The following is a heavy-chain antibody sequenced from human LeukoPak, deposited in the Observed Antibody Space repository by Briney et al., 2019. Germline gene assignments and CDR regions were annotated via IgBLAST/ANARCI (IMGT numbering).Heavy chain of an antibody. CDR2: FDPEDGET. CDR1: GYTLTELS. D-gene: IGHD3-10*01. J-gene: IGHJ4*02. V-gene: IGHV1-24*01. CDR3: ATVYLNYGSGSFYLDY. Sequence: ASVKVSCKVSGYTLTELSMHWVRQAPGKGLEWMGGFDPEDGETIYAQKFQGRVTMTEDTSTDTAYMELSRLRSEDTAVYYCATVYLNYGSGSFYLDYWGQGTLVTVSS.